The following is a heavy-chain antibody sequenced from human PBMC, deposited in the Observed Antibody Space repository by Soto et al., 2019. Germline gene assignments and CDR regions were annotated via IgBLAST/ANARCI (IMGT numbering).Heavy chain of an antibody. CDR3: AKDWGHRFLEWLLQRNDY. D-gene: IGHD3-3*01. J-gene: IGHJ4*02. CDR2: ISGSGGST. CDR1: GFTFSSYA. V-gene: IGHV3-23*01. Sequence: GGSLRLSCAASGFTFSSYAMSWVRQAPGKGLEWVSAISGSGGSTYYADSVKGRFTISRDNSKNTLDLQMNSLRAEDTAVYYCAKDWGHRFLEWLLQRNDYWGQGTLVTVSS.